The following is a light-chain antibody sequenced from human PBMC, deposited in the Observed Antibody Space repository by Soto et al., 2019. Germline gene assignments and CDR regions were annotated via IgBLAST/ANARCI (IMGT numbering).Light chain of an antibody. V-gene: IGKV1-5*01. CDR1: QSVSGW. J-gene: IGKJ2*01. CDR2: DAS. CDR3: QQYNNFPYT. Sequence: DIQMTQSPSTLSASVGDRVAITCRASQSVSGWLAWYQQKPGKAPNLLIYDASSLEGGVPSRFSGSGSGTEFTLHISSLQPDDFATYYCQQYNNFPYTFGQGTKLEIK.